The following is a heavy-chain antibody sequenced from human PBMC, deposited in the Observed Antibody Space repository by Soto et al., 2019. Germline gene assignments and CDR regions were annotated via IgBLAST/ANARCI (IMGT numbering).Heavy chain of an antibody. V-gene: IGHV3-30*03. J-gene: IGHJ4*02. Sequence: GGSMRLSCAASGFPFSSYCMHWVRKAPGKGLEWVAVISYDGSNKYYADSVKGRFTISRDNSKNTLYLQMNSLRAEDTAVYYCARDPGGQAVALDYWGQGTLVTVSS. CDR1: GFPFSSYC. CDR2: ISYDGSNK. CDR3: ARDPGGQAVALDY. D-gene: IGHD6-19*01.